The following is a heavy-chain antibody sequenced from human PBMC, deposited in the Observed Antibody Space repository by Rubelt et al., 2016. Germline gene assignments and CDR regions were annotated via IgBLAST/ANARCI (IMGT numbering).Heavy chain of an antibody. CDR3: ARGGYGGGGDWGDY. D-gene: IGHD2-21*02. CDR2: INHSGST. V-gene: IGHV4-34*01. J-gene: IGHJ4*02. CDR1: GGSFSGYY. Sequence: QVQLQQWGAGLLKPSETLSLTCAVYGGSFSGYYWSWIRQPPGKGLEWIGEINHSGSTNYNPSLKGRVTISVDTSKNQFSLKLSSVTAADTAVYYCARGGYGGGGDWGDYWGQGTLVTVSS.